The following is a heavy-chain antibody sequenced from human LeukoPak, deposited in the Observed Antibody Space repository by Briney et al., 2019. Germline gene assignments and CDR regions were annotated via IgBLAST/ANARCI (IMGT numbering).Heavy chain of an antibody. V-gene: IGHV4-59*01. CDR3: ARGSSGVRGVPSLDY. CDR2: IYYSGTT. CDR1: GGSISGYY. J-gene: IGHJ4*02. D-gene: IGHD3-10*01. Sequence: PETLSLTCTVSGGSISGYYWSWMRQPPGKGLEWIRYIYYSGTTNYNPSLKSRVTISVDTSKNQFPLKLSSVTAADTAVYYCARGSSGVRGVPSLDYWGQGTLVTVSS.